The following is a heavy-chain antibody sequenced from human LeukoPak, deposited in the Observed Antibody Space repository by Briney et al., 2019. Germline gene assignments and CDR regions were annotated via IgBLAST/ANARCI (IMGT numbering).Heavy chain of an antibody. CDR1: GGSFSGYY. CDR2: INHSGST. J-gene: IGHJ6*02. CDR3: ARGRGITIFGVVTRTSYXYGMDV. V-gene: IGHV4-34*01. Sequence: SETLSLTCAVYGGSFSGYYWSWIRQPPGKGLEWIGEINHSGSTNYNPSLKSRVTISVDTSKNQFSLKLSSVTAADTAVYYCARGRGITIFGVVTRTSYXYGMDVWGQGTTVTVSS. D-gene: IGHD3-3*01.